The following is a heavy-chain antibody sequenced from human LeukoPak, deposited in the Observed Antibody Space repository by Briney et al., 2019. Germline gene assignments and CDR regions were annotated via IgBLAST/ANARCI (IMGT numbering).Heavy chain of an antibody. J-gene: IGHJ6*03. V-gene: IGHV4-61*01. CDR3: ARGGKNVLRFLEWLFYYMDV. CDR2: IYYSEST. D-gene: IGHD3-3*01. Sequence: SETLSLTCTLSGGSVSSRSYYWSWIRPPPGKGLAWIGYIYYSESTNYNPSLKSRVTISVDTSKNQYSLKLSSVTATETAVYYCARGGKNVLRFLEWLFYYMDVWGKGTTVTVSS. CDR1: GGSVSSRSYY.